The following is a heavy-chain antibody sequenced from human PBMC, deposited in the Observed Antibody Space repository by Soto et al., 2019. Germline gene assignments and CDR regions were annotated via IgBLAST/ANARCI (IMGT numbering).Heavy chain of an antibody. V-gene: IGHV4-31*03. D-gene: IGHD2-21*01. Sequence: QVQLQESGPGLVKPSQTLSLTCTVSGGSISSGGYYWYWIRQHPGKGLEWSGYIYYSGTTYYNPSLKSRVTISVDTSKNQFSLKLSSVTAADTAVYYCAASCVACGGFNYYGMDVWGQGTTVTVSS. CDR1: GGSISSGGYY. J-gene: IGHJ6*02. CDR3: AASCVACGGFNYYGMDV. CDR2: IYYSGTT.